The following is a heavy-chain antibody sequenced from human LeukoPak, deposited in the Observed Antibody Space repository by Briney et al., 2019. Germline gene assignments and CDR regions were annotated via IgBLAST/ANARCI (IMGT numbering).Heavy chain of an antibody. Sequence: GGSLRLSCAASGFTFSSYSMNWVRQAPGKGLEWVSSISSSSSYIYYADSVKGRFTISRDNAKNSLYLQMNSLRAEDTAVYYCAREGDGYIYIGRWGQGTLVTVSS. J-gene: IGHJ4*02. CDR3: AREGDGYIYIGR. D-gene: IGHD5-24*01. V-gene: IGHV3-21*01. CDR1: GFTFSSYS. CDR2: ISSSSSYI.